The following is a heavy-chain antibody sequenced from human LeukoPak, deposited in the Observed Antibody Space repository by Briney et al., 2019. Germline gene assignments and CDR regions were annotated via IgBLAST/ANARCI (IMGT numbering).Heavy chain of an antibody. CDR3: AREGIPRNYDFWSGYNTGAYYYYMDV. J-gene: IGHJ6*03. V-gene: IGHV1-46*01. CDR2: INPSGGSP. D-gene: IGHD3-3*01. Sequence: ASVKVSCKASGYSFSRFHMHWVRQAPGQGLEWMAIINPSGGSPTYAQKFQGRVTVTTDMSTTTVHMELRSLRSEDTAVYYCAREGIPRNYDFWSGYNTGAYYYYMDVWGQGTTVTVSS. CDR1: GYSFSRFH.